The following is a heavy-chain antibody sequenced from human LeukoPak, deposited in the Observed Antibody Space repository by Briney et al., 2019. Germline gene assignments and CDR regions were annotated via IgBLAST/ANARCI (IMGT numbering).Heavy chain of an antibody. V-gene: IGHV3-53*01. CDR3: SRAREYYVILTGYSSYYFDY. CDR1: GFTVSSNY. J-gene: IGHJ4*02. CDR2: IYSGGST. Sequence: GGSLRLSCTASGFTVSSNYMSWVRQAPGKSLEWVSVIYSGGSTYYADSVKGRFTISRDSSKNTLYLQMNSLRAEDTAVYYCSRAREYYVILTGYSSYYFDYWGQGTLVTVSS. D-gene: IGHD3-9*01.